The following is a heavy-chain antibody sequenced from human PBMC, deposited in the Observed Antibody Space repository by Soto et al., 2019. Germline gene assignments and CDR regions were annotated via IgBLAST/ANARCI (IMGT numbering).Heavy chain of an antibody. V-gene: IGHV3-30-3*01. D-gene: IGHD2-21*02. J-gene: IGHJ4*02. CDR2: ISYDGSNK. Sequence: GGSLRLSCAASGFTFSSCAMHWVRQAPGKGLEWVALISYDGSNKYYADSVKGRFTISRDNSKNTLYLQMNSLRAEDTAVYYCAKAGDPGVYFDYWGQRTLVTVSS. CDR1: GFTFSSCA. CDR3: AKAGDPGVYFDY.